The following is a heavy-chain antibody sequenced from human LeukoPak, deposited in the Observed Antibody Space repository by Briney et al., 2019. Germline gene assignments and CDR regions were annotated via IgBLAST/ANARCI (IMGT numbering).Heavy chain of an antibody. J-gene: IGHJ4*02. D-gene: IGHD5-12*01. V-gene: IGHV3-30*02. CDR2: IRYDGSNK. CDR1: GFTFSSYG. Sequence: GGSLRLSCAASGFTFSSYGTYWVRQAPGKGLEWVAFIRYDGSNKYYADSVKGRFTISRDNYKNTLYLQMNSLRAEDTAVYYCASTPPGRVVATIARYWGQGTLVTVSS. CDR3: ASTPPGRVVATIARY.